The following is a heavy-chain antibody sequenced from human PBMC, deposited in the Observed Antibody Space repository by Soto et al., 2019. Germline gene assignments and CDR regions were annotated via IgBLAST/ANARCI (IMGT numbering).Heavy chain of an antibody. V-gene: IGHV4-39*01. CDR1: GGSISSSSYY. CDR2: IYYSGST. D-gene: IGHD3-9*01. Sequence: SETLSLTCTVSGGSISSSSYYWGWIRQPPGKGLEWIGSIYYSGSTYYNPSLKSRVTISVDTSKNQFSLKLSSVTAADTAVYYCARHSGYYDTLTGYYKYNWFDPWGQGTLVTVS. J-gene: IGHJ5*02. CDR3: ARHSGYYDTLTGYYKYNWFDP.